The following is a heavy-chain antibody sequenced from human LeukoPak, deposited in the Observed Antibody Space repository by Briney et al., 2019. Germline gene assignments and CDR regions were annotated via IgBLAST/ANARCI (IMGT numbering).Heavy chain of an antibody. CDR1: GGSISSYY. V-gene: IGHV4-59*08. CDR2: IYYSGST. J-gene: IGHJ4*02. Sequence: ASETLSLTCTVSGGSISSYYWSWIRQPPGKGLEWIGYIYYSGSTNYNPSLKSRVTISVDTSKNQFSLKLSSVTAADTAVYYCARQRDYYGSGSYLYYFDYWGQGTLVTVSS. CDR3: ARQRDYYGSGSYLYYFDY. D-gene: IGHD3-10*01.